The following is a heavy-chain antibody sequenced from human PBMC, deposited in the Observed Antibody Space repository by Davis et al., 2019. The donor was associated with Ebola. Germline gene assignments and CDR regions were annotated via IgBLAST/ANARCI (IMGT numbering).Heavy chain of an antibody. CDR2: IYPVDSDV. V-gene: IGHV5-51*01. J-gene: IGHJ4*02. Sequence: GESLKISCQGSGYSFTNFWIAWVRQMPGKGLEWMGIIYPVDSDVTYSPSVQGQVTISVDKSVNTAYLQWRRLKASDTAIYYCARPSSGYEASFDYWGQGTPVTVSS. D-gene: IGHD3-22*01. CDR1: GYSFTNFW. CDR3: ARPSSGYEASFDY.